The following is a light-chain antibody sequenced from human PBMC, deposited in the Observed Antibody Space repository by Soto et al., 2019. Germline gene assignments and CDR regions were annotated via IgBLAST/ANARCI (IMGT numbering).Light chain of an antibody. J-gene: IGLJ3*02. Sequence: QSVLTQPASVSGSPGQSIAISCTGSSSDVGFYNYVSWYQQHPGKVPKLIIYEVTNRPSGVPDRFSGSKSGNTASLTISGLQAEDEADYYCCSYAGTYSPVFGGGTQLTVL. CDR2: EVT. CDR3: CSYAGTYSPV. CDR1: SSDVGFYNY. V-gene: IGLV2-14*01.